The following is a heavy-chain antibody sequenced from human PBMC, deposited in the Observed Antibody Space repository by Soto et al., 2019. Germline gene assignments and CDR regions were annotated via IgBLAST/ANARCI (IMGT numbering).Heavy chain of an antibody. CDR1: GFTFSSYG. Sequence: QVQLVESGGGVVQPGRSLRLSCAASGFTFSSYGMHWVRQAPGKGLEWVAVISYDGSNKYYADSVKGRFTISRDNSKQTLYLQMTRLRAEDTAMYYCAKAEINPRYSSSGYWGQGTLVTVSS. CDR2: ISYDGSNK. V-gene: IGHV3-30*18. CDR3: AKAEINPRYSSSGY. D-gene: IGHD6-6*01. J-gene: IGHJ4*02.